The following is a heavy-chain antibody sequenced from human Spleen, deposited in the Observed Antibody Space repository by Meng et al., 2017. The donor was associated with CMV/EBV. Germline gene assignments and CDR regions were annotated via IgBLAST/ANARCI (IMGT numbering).Heavy chain of an antibody. CDR1: GSTFTAYY. D-gene: IGHD6-19*01. Sequence: SGSTFTAYYIHWVRQAPGQGLEWMGCINPNSGDTKYSQKFQGWVTMTRDTSINTAYMELSRLTSDDTAVYYCARAAGYSSGYYPSDYWGPGTLVTVSS. CDR3: ARAAGYSSGYYPSDY. CDR2: INPNSGDT. V-gene: IGHV1-2*04. J-gene: IGHJ4*02.